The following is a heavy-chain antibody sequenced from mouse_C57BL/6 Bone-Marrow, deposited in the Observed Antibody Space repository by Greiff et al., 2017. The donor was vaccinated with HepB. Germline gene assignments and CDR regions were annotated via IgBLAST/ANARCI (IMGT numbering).Heavy chain of an antibody. V-gene: IGHV3-6*01. CDR2: ISYDGSN. Sequence: EVQLKESGPGLVKPSQSLSLTCSVTGYSITSGYYWDWIRQFPGNKLEWMGYISYDGSNNYNPSLKNRISITRDTSKNQFFLKLNSVTTEDTATYYCARDTTVVLDYWGQGTTLTVPS. J-gene: IGHJ2*01. CDR1: GYSITSGYY. D-gene: IGHD1-1*01. CDR3: ARDTTVVLDY.